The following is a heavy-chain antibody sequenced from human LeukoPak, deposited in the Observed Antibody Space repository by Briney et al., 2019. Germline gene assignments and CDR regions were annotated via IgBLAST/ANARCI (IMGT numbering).Heavy chain of an antibody. V-gene: IGHV4-59*01. CDR3: ARGGRRVVVVPAAIGLGY. CDR2: IYYSGST. J-gene: IGHJ4*02. CDR1: GGSISSYY. Sequence: SETLSLTCTVSGGSISSYYWSWIRQPPGKGLEWIGYIYYSGSTNYNPSLKSRVTISVDTSKNQFSLKLSSVTAADTAVYYCARGGRRVVVVPAAIGLGYWGQGTLVTVSS. D-gene: IGHD2-2*02.